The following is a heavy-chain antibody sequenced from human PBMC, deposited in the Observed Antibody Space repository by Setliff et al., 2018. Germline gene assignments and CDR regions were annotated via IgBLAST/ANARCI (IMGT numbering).Heavy chain of an antibody. D-gene: IGHD3-10*01. CDR1: GDSISNYY. CDR3: AASRAYTGAVEEWFLPKTFDF. J-gene: IGHJ4*02. Sequence: SETLSLTCTVSGDSISNYYWNWIRQPAGKGLEWIGRIYVTESTKYNPSLKSRVTLSIDTSKNQFSLKLSSVAAADAALYYCAASRAYTGAVEEWFLPKTFDFWGQGSRVTVSS. CDR2: IYVTEST. V-gene: IGHV4-4*07.